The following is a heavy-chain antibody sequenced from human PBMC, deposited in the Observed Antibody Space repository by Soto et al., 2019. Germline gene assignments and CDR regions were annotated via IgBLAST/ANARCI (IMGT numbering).Heavy chain of an antibody. CDR2: ISRSSSGI. CDR1: GFTFSLYS. CDR3: ARAVTWGLDV. J-gene: IGHJ6*01. V-gene: IGHV3-48*02. Sequence: EVQLVESGGGLVQPGGSLRLSCAASGFTFSLYSMSWVRQAPGKGLEWVSYISRSSSGIHYADSVKGRFTISRDDVTNSMHLQMNSLRDGDTAVYYCARAVTWGLDVWGQGTTVSISS. D-gene: IGHD3-10*01.